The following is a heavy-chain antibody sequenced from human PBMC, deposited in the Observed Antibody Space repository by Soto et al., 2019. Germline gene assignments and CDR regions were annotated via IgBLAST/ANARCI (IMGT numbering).Heavy chain of an antibody. J-gene: IGHJ4*02. CDR1: GGTFSSYA. D-gene: IGHD4-17*01. V-gene: IGHV1-69*01. Sequence: QVQLVQSGAEVKKPGSSVKVSCKASGGTFSSYAISWVRQAPGQGLEWMGGIIPIFGTANYAQKFQGRVTITADESTSTAYRDLSSLSSEDTAVYFCARLGGTVTKHFDYWGQGTLVTVSS. CDR3: ARLGGTVTKHFDY. CDR2: IIPIFGTA.